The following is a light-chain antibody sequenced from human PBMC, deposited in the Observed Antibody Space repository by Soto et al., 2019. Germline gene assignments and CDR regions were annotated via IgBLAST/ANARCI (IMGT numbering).Light chain of an antibody. V-gene: IGKV3D-15*01. CDR2: GAS. Sequence: IVLTQSPGTLSLSSGERATLSCRASQSISSSSLAWYRQKPGQAPRLLIYGASTRATGIPARFSGSGSGTEFTLTISSLQSEDFAVYYCQQYNDWPRTFGQGTKVDIK. CDR3: QQYNDWPRT. CDR1: QSISSS. J-gene: IGKJ1*01.